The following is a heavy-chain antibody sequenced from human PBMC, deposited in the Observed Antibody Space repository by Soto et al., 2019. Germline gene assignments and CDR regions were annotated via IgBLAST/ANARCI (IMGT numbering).Heavy chain of an antibody. CDR3: ARHIDYYGSGGHPRLGQPELGPPRYFRDNYYMDV. CDR1: GYSFTSYW. V-gene: IGHV5-51*01. D-gene: IGHD3-10*01. J-gene: IGHJ6*03. CDR2: IYPGDSDT. Sequence: GESLKISCKGSGYSFTSYWIGWVRQMPGKGLEWMGIIYPGDSDTRYSPSFQGQVTISADKSISTAYLQWSSLKASDTAMYYCARHIDYYGSGGHPRLGQPELGPPRYFRDNYYMDVWGKGTTVTVSS.